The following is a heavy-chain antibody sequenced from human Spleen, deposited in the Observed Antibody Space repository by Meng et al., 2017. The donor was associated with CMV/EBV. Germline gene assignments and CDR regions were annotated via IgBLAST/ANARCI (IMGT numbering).Heavy chain of an antibody. CDR3: ARDGLGYCSSISCYGLDY. V-gene: IGHV3-23*01. CDR2: ISGSGGST. Sequence: GESLKISCAASGFTFSNFAMSWVRQAPGKGLEWVSAISGSGGSTYYADSVKGRFTISRDNAKNSLYLQMNSLRAEDTAVYYCARDGLGYCSSISCYGLDYWGQGTLVTVSS. D-gene: IGHD2-2*01. J-gene: IGHJ4*02. CDR1: GFTFSNFA.